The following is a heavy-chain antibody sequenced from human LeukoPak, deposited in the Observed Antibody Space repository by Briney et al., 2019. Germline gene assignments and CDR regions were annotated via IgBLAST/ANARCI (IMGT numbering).Heavy chain of an antibody. J-gene: IGHJ4*02. CDR2: VYYTGST. Sequence: SETLSLTCTVSGGSIGSSSYYWGWIRQPPGKGLECIGSVYYTGSTYNNPSLQSRVTISIDTSKNQFSLKLTSVTAADTAVYYCARRIRQVGTTAYYFDSWGQGTLVTVSS. CDR3: ARRIRQVGTTAYYFDS. V-gene: IGHV4-39*01. CDR1: GGSIGSSSYY. D-gene: IGHD1-26*01.